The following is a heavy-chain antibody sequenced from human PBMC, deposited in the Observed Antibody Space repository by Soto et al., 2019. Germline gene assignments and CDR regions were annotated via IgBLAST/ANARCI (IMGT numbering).Heavy chain of an antibody. CDR3: ARIGQQLVPYYCHGMDV. CDR2: IYSGGST. Sequence: EVQLVETGGGLIQPGGSLRLSCAASGFTVSSNYMSWVRQAPGKGLEWVSVIYSGGSTYYADSVKGRFTISRDNSKNTQYLQMNSLRAEDTAVYYCARIGQQLVPYYCHGMDVCGQGTTVTVSS. D-gene: IGHD6-13*01. CDR1: GFTVSSNY. V-gene: IGHV3-53*02. J-gene: IGHJ6*02.